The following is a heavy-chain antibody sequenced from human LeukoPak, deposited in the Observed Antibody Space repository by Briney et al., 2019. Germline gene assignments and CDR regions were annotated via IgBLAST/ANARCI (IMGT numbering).Heavy chain of an antibody. V-gene: IGHV3-23*01. D-gene: IGHD6-19*01. CDR1: GFTFSNYA. CDR3: AKDSSGWYYYYGTDV. Sequence: GASLRLSCAASGFTFSNYAMTWVRQAPGKGLEWVSVIGGSDGSTHYADSVKGRFTISRDNSKNTLNLQMNSLRAEDTAVYYCAKDSSGWYYYYGTDVWGQGTTVTVSS. CDR2: IGGSDGST. J-gene: IGHJ6*02.